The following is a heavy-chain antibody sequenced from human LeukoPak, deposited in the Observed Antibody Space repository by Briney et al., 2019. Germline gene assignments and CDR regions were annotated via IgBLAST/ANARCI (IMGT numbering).Heavy chain of an antibody. CDR3: AREMSGSGKSY. CDR1: GFTFDDYA. J-gene: IGHJ4*02. Sequence: GGSLRLSCAASGFTFDDYAMHWVRQAPGKGLEWVSGISWNSGSIAYADSVKGRFTISRDNAKNSLFLQMNSLRAEDTAVYYCAREMSGSGKSYWGQGNLVTVSP. D-gene: IGHD3-10*01. V-gene: IGHV3-9*01. CDR2: ISWNSGSI.